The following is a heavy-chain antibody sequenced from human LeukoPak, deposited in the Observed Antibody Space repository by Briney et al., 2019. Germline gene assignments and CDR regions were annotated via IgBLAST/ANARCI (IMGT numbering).Heavy chain of an antibody. CDR2: FDPEDGET. D-gene: IGHD3-22*01. V-gene: IGHV1-24*01. Sequence: GASVKVSCKVSGYTLTELSMHWVRQAPGKGLEWMGGFDPEDGETIYARKFQGRVTMTEDTSTDTAYMELSSLRSEDTAVYYCATNGDTSLRSKYYYHRANWFDPWGQGTLVTVSS. CDR1: GYTLTELS. J-gene: IGHJ5*02. CDR3: ATNGDTSLRSKYYYHRANWFDP.